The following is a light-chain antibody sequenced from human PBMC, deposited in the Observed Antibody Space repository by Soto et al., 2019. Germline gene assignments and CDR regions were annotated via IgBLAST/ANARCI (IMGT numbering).Light chain of an antibody. V-gene: IGKV1-8*01. J-gene: IGKJ4*01. CDR2: AAS. CDR3: QQYYNYPLT. CDR1: QGISTY. Sequence: AIRMTQSPSSLSASTGDRVTITCRPSQGISTYLAWFQQKPGKAPKLLIYAASTLQSGVPSRFSGSGSGTDFTLTISCLQSEDFVTYYCQQYYNYPLTFGGGTKVEIK.